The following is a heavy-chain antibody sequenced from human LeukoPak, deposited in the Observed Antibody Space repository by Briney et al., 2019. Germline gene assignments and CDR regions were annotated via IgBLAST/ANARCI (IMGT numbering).Heavy chain of an antibody. D-gene: IGHD4-17*01. V-gene: IGHV4-61*01. CDR1: GASVSSGSYY. CDR3: ARVIYGDYAFDY. Sequence: SETLSLTCNVSGASVSSGSYYWSWIRQPPGKELEWIGYIYYSGSTNYNPSLKSRVTISVDTSKNQFSLKLSSVTAADTAVYYCARVIYGDYAFDYWGQGTLVTVSS. J-gene: IGHJ4*02. CDR2: IYYSGST.